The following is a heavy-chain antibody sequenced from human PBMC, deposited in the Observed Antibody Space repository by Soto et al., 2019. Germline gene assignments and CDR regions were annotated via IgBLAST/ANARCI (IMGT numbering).Heavy chain of an antibody. D-gene: IGHD2-21*02. CDR3: ARDDATHCGDDCYRYFYYGMDV. CDR2: IIPTLGTT. V-gene: IGHV1-69*01. CDR1: GGSFSKFA. Sequence: QVRLVQSGTEVKTPGSSVKVSCKASGGSFSKFAINWVRQAPGQGLEWREGIIPTLGTTDYEHQFRGRVKITADDATRTADMELSGLRSEDTAVYYCARDDATHCGDDCYRYFYYGMDVWGQGTTVTVSS. J-gene: IGHJ6*02.